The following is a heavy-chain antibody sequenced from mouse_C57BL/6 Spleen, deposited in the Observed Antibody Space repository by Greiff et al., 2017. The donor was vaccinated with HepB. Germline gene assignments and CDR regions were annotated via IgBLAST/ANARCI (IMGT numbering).Heavy chain of an antibody. V-gene: IGHV5-6*01. CDR2: ISSGGSYT. J-gene: IGHJ3*01. CDR1: GFTFSSYG. CDR3: ARQGAYDYDGEAY. Sequence: EVKLMESGGDLVKPGGSLKLSCAASGFTFSSYGMSWVRQTPDKRLEWVATISSGGSYTYYPDSVKGRFTISRDNAKNTLYLQMSSLKSEDTAMYYCARQGAYDYDGEAYWGQGTLVTVSA. D-gene: IGHD2-4*01.